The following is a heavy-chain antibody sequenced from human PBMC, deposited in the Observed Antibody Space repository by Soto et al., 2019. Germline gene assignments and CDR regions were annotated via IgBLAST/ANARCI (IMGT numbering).Heavy chain of an antibody. J-gene: IGHJ4*02. V-gene: IGHV5-51*01. CDR3: ARTYSGSNYAFEY. CDR1: GYRFSDYW. D-gene: IGHD1-26*01. Sequence: PGESLKISCQGSGYRFSDYWIVWVRQTPGKGLEWMGMFYPDESTTIFSPSFQGQVTFSGDLSVNIAYLQWTSLKASDTALYYCARTYSGSNYAFEYWGQGTLVTVSS. CDR2: FYPDESTT.